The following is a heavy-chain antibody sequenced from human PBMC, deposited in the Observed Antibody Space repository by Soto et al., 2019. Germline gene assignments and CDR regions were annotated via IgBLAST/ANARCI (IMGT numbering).Heavy chain of an antibody. CDR2: ISYDGSSQ. D-gene: IGHD4-17*01. CDR1: GFTFSAYA. CDR3: ARGAVTTNYYYYGMDV. V-gene: IGHV3-30-3*01. J-gene: IGHJ6*02. Sequence: QVQLVESGGGVVQPGGSLRLSCAASGFTFSAYAMHWVRQAPVKGLEWVAVISYDGSSQNYADSVKGRFTISRDNSKNTLYLQMNILRDEDMALYYCARGAVTTNYYYYGMDVWGRGTTVTVSS.